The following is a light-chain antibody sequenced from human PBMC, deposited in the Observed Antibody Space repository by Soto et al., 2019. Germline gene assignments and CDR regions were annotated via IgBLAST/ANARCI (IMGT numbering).Light chain of an antibody. V-gene: IGKV1-39*01. J-gene: IGKJ1*01. CDR2: AAS. CDR3: QQSYSTPRT. Sequence: DMQMTQSPSSLSASVGDRVTITCRASQSIYNYLNWYQQKPGKAPQLLIFAASSLQSGVPSRFSCSESGTDFTLTISSLQPEDFATYYCQQSYSTPRTFGQGTKVDIK. CDR1: QSIYNY.